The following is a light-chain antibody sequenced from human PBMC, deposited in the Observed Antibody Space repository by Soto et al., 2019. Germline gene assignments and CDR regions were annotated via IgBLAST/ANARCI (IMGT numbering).Light chain of an antibody. V-gene: IGLV2-23*01. CDR3: CSYAGSNSYV. CDR1: SSDVGSSNL. Sequence: QSVLTQPASVSGSPGQSITISCAGTSSDVGSSNLVSWYPHHPGKVPKLIIFEGIKRPSDISSRFSGSKSGNTASLTISGLQAEDEADYYCCSYAGSNSYVFGSGTKVTVL. J-gene: IGLJ1*01. CDR2: EGI.